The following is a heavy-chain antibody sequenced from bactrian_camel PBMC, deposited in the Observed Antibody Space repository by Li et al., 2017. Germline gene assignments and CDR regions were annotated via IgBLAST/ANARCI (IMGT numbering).Heavy chain of an antibody. J-gene: IGHJ4*01. V-gene: IGHV3S53*01. CDR3: AADRGRYWCRY. CDR1: GYTRLFSSML. D-gene: IGHD3*01. CDR2: ISSDGIT. Sequence: HVQLVESGGGSVQSGGSLRLSCVASASGYTRLFSSMLVGWFRQAVGKERELVSSISSDGITNYADSVKDRFTISQDNAKNTLYLQMNSLKTEDTAVYYCAADRGRYWCRYWGQGTQVT.